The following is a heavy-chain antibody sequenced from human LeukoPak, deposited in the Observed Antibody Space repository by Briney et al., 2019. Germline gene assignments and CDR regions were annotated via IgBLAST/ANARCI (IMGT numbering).Heavy chain of an antibody. CDR3: ARADPYDFLTGYYTGAFHI. Sequence: SETLSLTCTVSGGSISSYYWSWIRQPPGKGLEWIGNIYYSGSTNYNPSLKSRVTISVDTSKNQFSLKLSSVTAADTAVYYCARADPYDFLTGYYTGAFHIWGQGTMVTVSS. J-gene: IGHJ3*02. D-gene: IGHD3-9*01. V-gene: IGHV4-59*01. CDR1: GGSISSYY. CDR2: IYYSGST.